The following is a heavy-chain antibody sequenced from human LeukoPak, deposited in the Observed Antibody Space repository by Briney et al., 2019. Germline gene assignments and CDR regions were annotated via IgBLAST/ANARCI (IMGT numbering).Heavy chain of an antibody. J-gene: IGHJ4*02. D-gene: IGHD5-18*01. CDR1: GGSINIHY. CDR2: MYYTGST. V-gene: IGHV4-59*11. CDR3: ARVLPGGFSYGAADY. Sequence: PSETLSLTCTVSGGSINIHYWSWIRQPPGKGLESIGYMYYTGSTNYNPSLKSRVTISLDTSKNQFSLELTSVTPADTAVYYCARVLPGGFSYGAADYWGQGTLVTVSS.